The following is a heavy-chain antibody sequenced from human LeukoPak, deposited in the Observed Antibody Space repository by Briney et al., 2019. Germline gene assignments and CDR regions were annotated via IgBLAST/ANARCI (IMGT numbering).Heavy chain of an antibody. CDR2: ISYDGSNK. CDR1: GFTFNNYG. Sequence: GGSLRLSCAASGFTFNNYGMHWVRQAPGKGLEWVAVISYDGSNKYYADSVKGRFTISRDNSKNTLYLQMNSLRAEDTAVYYCARVLSYYGSGTPDYWGQGTLVTVSS. CDR3: ARVLSYYGSGTPDY. D-gene: IGHD3-10*01. V-gene: IGHV3-30*03. J-gene: IGHJ4*02.